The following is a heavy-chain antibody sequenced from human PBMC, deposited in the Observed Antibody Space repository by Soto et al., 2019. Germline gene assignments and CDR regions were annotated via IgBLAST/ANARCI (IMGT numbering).Heavy chain of an antibody. CDR3: ARGISRSGYARSFTFYYYYYMDV. V-gene: IGHV4-34*01. J-gene: IGHJ6*03. D-gene: IGHD5-12*01. CDR2: INHSGST. Sequence: SETLSLTCAVYGGSFSGYYWSWIRQPPGKGLEWIGEINHSGSTNYNPSLKSRVTISVDTSKNQFSLKLSSVTAADTAVYYCARGISRSGYARSFTFYYYYYMDVWGKGTTVTVSS. CDR1: GGSFSGYY.